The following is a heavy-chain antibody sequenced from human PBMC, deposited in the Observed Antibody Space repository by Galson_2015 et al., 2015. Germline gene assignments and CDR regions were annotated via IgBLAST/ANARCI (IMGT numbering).Heavy chain of an antibody. CDR3: AKKYCSDVICHYDY. V-gene: IGHV3-23*01. D-gene: IGHD2-15*01. CDR1: GFTFSSYA. CDR2: ISGRGIT. Sequence: SLRLSCAASGFTFSSYAKSWARQAPGKGLERVSVISGRGITIYADSVKGRYTISRDNSKNTLSLQMDSLRADDTAVYYCAKKYCSDVICHYDYWGQGTLVAASS. J-gene: IGHJ4*02.